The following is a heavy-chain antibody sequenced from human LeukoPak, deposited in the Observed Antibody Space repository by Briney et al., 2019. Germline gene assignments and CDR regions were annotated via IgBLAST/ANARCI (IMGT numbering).Heavy chain of an antibody. V-gene: IGHV4-59*01. CDR2: VFYTGST. J-gene: IGHJ3*01. CDR3: VRLDPQFDSFDV. Sequence: SETLSLTCIVSGGSISTYYWTWIRQPPGKGLEWIGNVFYTGSTNYNPSLQSRVTVSVDTSKNQFSLQLTSVAAADTAVYYCVRLDPQFDSFDVWGQGTLVTVSS. CDR1: GGSISTYY. D-gene: IGHD6-19*01.